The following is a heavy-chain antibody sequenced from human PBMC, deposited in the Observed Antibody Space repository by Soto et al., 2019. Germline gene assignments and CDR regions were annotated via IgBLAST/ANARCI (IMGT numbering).Heavy chain of an antibody. CDR1: GFTFSSYG. Sequence: PGGSLRLSCAASGFTFSSYGMHWVRQAPGKGLEWVAVIWYDGSNKYYADSVKGRFTISRDNSKNTLYLQMNSLRAEDTAVYYCARGSNDFWSGYYPFFDYWGQGTLVTVSS. J-gene: IGHJ4*02. D-gene: IGHD3-3*01. V-gene: IGHV3-33*01. CDR3: ARGSNDFWSGYYPFFDY. CDR2: IWYDGSNK.